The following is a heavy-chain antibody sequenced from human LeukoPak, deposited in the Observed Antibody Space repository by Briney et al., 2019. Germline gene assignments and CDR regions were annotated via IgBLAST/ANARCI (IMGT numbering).Heavy chain of an antibody. V-gene: IGHV3-66*01. CDR2: IYSGGST. CDR1: GFTVSSNY. J-gene: IGHJ3*02. Sequence: GGSLRLSCAASGFTVSSNYMSWVRQAPGKGLEWVSVIYSGGSTYYADSVKGRFTISRDNSKNTLYLQMNSLRAEDTAVYYCARRCGGSCFYAVDIWGQGTMVTVSS. CDR3: ARRCGGSCFYAVDI. D-gene: IGHD2-15*01.